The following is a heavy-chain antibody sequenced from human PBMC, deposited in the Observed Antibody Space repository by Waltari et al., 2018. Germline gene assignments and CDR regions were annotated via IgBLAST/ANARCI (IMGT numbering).Heavy chain of an antibody. D-gene: IGHD3-3*01. J-gene: IGHJ6*02. CDR1: GYTFTGYY. CDR2: SNPNSGGT. V-gene: IGHV1-2*06. CDR3: ARDKLRFLEWLLLGPDV. Sequence: QVQLVQSGAEVKTPGASVKVSCKASGYTFTGYYMHWVRQAPGQGLEWMGRSNPNSGGTNYAQKFQGRVTMTRDTSISTAYMELSRLRSDDTAVYYCARDKLRFLEWLLLGPDVWGQGTTVTVSS.